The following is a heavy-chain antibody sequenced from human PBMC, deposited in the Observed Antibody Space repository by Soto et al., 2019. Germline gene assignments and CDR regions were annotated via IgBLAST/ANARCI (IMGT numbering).Heavy chain of an antibody. CDR2: IYYSGST. J-gene: IGHJ4*02. CDR1: GGSISNYY. D-gene: IGHD5-18*01. Sequence: SETLSLTCIVSGGSISNYYWSWIRQPPGKGLEWIGYIYYSGSTNYNPSLQSRVTISVDTSKNQFSLKLSSVTAADTAVYYGARRGYNYGLVHDYWGQGTLVTVS. CDR3: ARRGYNYGLVHDY. V-gene: IGHV4-59*08.